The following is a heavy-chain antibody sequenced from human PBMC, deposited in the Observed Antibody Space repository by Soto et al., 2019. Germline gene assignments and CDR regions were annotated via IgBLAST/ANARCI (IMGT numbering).Heavy chain of an antibody. J-gene: IGHJ3*02. Sequence: QVQLQESGPGLVKPSQTLSLTCTVSGGSISSGGYYWSWIRQHPGKGMEWIGYIYYSWSTYNNPSLKSRVTISVDTSKNQFSLKLSSVTAADTAVYYCARDRPLLPFDIWGQGTMVTVSS. V-gene: IGHV4-31*03. CDR3: ARDRPLLPFDI. D-gene: IGHD2-15*01. CDR2: IYYSWST. CDR1: GGSISSGGYY.